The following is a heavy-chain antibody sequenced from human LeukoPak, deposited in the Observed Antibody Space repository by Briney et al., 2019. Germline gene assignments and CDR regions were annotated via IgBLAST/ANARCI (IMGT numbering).Heavy chain of an antibody. J-gene: IGHJ4*02. V-gene: IGHV3-49*04. CDR2: ISGGTT. CDR1: GFTFTNFW. Sequence: GGSLRLSCAASGFTFTNFWMTWVRQAPGQGLEWIGFISGGTTEYAASVKGRFTISRDDSTSIAYLQMNSLTTEDTAVYYCSRGSGWLSVYWGQGTLVTVSS. CDR3: SRGSGWLSVY. D-gene: IGHD6-19*01.